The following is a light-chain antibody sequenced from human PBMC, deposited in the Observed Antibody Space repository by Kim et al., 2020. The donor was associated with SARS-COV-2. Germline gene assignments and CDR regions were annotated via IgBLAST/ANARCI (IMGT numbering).Light chain of an antibody. J-gene: IGLJ2*01. CDR1: NIGSKN. V-gene: IGLV3-9*01. Sequence: VALGQTTRITCGGNNIGSKNVHWYQQKPGQAPELVIYRDSNRPSGIPERFSGSNSGNTATLTISRAQAGDEADYYCQVWDSSTGVVFGGGTKLTVL. CDR3: QVWDSSTGVV. CDR2: RDS.